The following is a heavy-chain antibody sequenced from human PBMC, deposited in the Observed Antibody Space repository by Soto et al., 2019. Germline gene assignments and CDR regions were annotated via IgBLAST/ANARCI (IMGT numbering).Heavy chain of an antibody. Sequence: EVQLLESGGGLVQPGGSLRLSCAASGFTFSSFAMSWVRQAPGKGLEWVSAISGSGVSTYYADSVQGRFTISRDNSKNTLYLQMNSLRAQDAAVYYCAKELGYCSGGYCGRVRYYFDYWGQGTLVTVSS. CDR2: ISGSGVST. CDR1: GFTFSSFA. D-gene: IGHD2-15*01. J-gene: IGHJ4*02. V-gene: IGHV3-23*01. CDR3: AKELGYCSGGYCGRVRYYFDY.